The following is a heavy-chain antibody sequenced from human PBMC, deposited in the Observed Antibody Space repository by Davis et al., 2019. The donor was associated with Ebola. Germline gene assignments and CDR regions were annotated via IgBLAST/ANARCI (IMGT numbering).Heavy chain of an antibody. V-gene: IGHV4-59*08. CDR3: AGRVGNAFDI. D-gene: IGHD1-26*01. CDR1: GGSISSYY. CDR2: IYYSGST. J-gene: IGHJ3*02. Sequence: MPSETLSLTCTVSGGSISSYYWSWIRQPPGKGLEWIGYIYYSGSTYYNPSLKSRVTISVDTSKNQFSLKLSSVTAADTAVFFCAGRVGNAFDIWGQGTMVTVSS.